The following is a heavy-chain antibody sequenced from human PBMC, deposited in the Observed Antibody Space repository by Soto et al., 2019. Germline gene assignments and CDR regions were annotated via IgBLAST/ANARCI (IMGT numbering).Heavy chain of an antibody. J-gene: IGHJ4*02. CDR2: ISPDGSRT. CDR1: EFTFTNYW. D-gene: IGHD2-8*01. CDR3: ARVGQGQWYFDY. V-gene: IGHV3-74*01. Sequence: EVQLVESGGGLVQPGGSLRLSCAGSEFTFTNYWMHWVRQTPGGGLVWVSRISPDGSRTSYVDSVKGRFTIFRDNAQNTVYLQMNSLRAEDTAVYYCARVGQGQWYFDYWGQGTPVTVSS.